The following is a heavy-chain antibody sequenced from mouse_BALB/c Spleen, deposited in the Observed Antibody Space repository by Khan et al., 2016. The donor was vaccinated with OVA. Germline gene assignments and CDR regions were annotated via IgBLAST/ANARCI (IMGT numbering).Heavy chain of an antibody. J-gene: IGHJ3*01. CDR2: INYSGGT. CDR1: GYSITSDYA. CDR3: ARWFAY. V-gene: IGHV3-2*02. Sequence: DVQLQESGPGLVKPSQSLSLTCTVTGYSITSDYAWNWIRQFPGNKLEWMGYINYSGGTRYLPSLKSRISITRDTSKHQFFLQLNSVTTEDSATYYCARWFAYWGQGTLVTVS.